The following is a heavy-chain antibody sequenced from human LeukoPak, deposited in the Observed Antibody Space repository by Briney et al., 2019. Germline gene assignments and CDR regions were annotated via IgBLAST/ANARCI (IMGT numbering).Heavy chain of an antibody. V-gene: IGHV3-48*04. Sequence: PGGSLRLSCAASGFTFSDNSMNWVRQAAGKGLEGLSHISSSSSTMYYADSVKGRFPISRDNAKNSLYLQMNSLRAEDTAVYYCTKVLVYYYMDVWGKGTTVTVSS. CDR3: TKVLVYYYMDV. J-gene: IGHJ6*03. CDR1: GFTFSDNS. D-gene: IGHD2-15*01. CDR2: ISSSSSTM.